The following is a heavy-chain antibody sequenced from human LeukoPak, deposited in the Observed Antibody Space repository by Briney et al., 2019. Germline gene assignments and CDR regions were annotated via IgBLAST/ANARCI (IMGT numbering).Heavy chain of an antibody. D-gene: IGHD5-24*01. CDR2: ISSSSTT. CDR3: ARDKGGYNFYFDY. CDR1: GFTFSSYS. Sequence: PGGSLRLSCAASGFTFSSYSMNWVRQAPGKGLEWVSYISSSSTTYYADSVKGRFTISRDNAKNSLYLQMNSLGDEDTAVYYCARDKGGYNFYFDYWGQGTLVTVSS. J-gene: IGHJ4*01. V-gene: IGHV3-48*02.